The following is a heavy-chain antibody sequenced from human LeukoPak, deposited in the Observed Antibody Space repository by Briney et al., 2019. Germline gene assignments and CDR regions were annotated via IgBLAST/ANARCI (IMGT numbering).Heavy chain of an antibody. CDR2: MYYSAST. J-gene: IGHJ4*02. CDR1: GSSISSYF. V-gene: IGHV4-59*13. D-gene: IGHD5-12*01. Sequence: SETLSLTCSVSGSSISSYFRTWIRQPPGKGLEWIAYMYYSASTNYNPSLKSRVTISIDTSKNQLSLKLRFVTAADTAVYYCARIYGASDSALDYWGQGTLVIVSS. CDR3: ARIYGASDSALDY.